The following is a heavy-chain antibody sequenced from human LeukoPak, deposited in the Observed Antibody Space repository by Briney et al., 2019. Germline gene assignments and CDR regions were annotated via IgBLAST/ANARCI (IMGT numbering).Heavy chain of an antibody. CDR3: ARVTYSTSPTPFDY. CDR1: GFTFSRYP. Sequence: GGSLRLSCAASGFTFSRYPMFWVRQAPEKGLEWISYISSSGSAIYYADSVKGRFTISRDNAKNSLYLQMNSLRAEDTAVYYCARVTYSTSPTPFDYWGQGALVTVSS. D-gene: IGHD6-6*01. CDR2: ISSSGSAI. J-gene: IGHJ4*02. V-gene: IGHV3-48*01.